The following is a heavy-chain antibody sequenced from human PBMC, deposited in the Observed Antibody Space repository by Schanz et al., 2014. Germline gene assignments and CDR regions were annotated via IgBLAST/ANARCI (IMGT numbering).Heavy chain of an antibody. Sequence: VQVVDSGGALVQPGRSLRLSCSTSGFNFADCAMSWFRQAPGKGLEWVSAISGGGGTTYYADSVKGRFTISRDNSKNTLYLQMNSLRAEDTAVYYCTTDNGHFAFDFWGQGTMXTVSS. CDR2: ISGGGGTT. CDR1: GFNFADCA. V-gene: IGHV3-23*04. J-gene: IGHJ3*01. CDR3: TTDNGHFAFDF. D-gene: IGHD2-8*01.